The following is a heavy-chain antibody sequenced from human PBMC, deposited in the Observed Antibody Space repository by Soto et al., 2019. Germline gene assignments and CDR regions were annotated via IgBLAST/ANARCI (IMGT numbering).Heavy chain of an antibody. D-gene: IGHD4-17*01. Sequence: GGSLRLSCAVSGFTFSLYGMHWVRQAPGKGLEWVAFISYEGRNKYYADSVKGRFTLSRDNSENTLSLQMESLRPEDTAVYYCAKGRDSTLLRWQYFDNWGQGTQVTVSS. V-gene: IGHV3-30*18. CDR3: AKGRDSTLLRWQYFDN. CDR1: GFTFSLYG. J-gene: IGHJ4*02. CDR2: ISYEGRNK.